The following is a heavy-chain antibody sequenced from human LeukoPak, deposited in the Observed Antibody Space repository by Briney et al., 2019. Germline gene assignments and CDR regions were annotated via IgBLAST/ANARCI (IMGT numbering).Heavy chain of an antibody. CDR1: GGTFSSYA. V-gene: IGHV1-69*05. CDR2: IIPIFGTA. CDR3: ARAPRRYCTNGVCYGTTEYFQH. Sequence: SVKVSCKASGGTFSSYAISWVRQAPGQGLEWMGGIIPIFGTANYAQKFQGRVTITTDESTSTAYMELSSLRSEDTAVYYCARAPRRYCTNGVCYGTTEYFQHWGQGTLVTVSS. D-gene: IGHD2-8*01. J-gene: IGHJ1*01.